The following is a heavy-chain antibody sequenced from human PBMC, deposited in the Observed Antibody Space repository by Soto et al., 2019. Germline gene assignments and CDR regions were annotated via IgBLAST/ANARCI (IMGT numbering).Heavy chain of an antibody. CDR3: ARGRSSSFDF. Sequence: QVQLQQSSPGLVKPSQTLSLTCDISGDSVFGNGIAWNWIRQSPSRGLEWLGRTYYKSRWYNGYAVSVKSRLIVNLDTSKNQFSLRLNSVTAEDTAVYYCARGRSSSFDFWGQGTLVTVSS. D-gene: IGHD6-13*01. J-gene: IGHJ4*02. CDR1: GDSVFGNGIA. V-gene: IGHV6-1*01. CDR2: TYYKSRWYN.